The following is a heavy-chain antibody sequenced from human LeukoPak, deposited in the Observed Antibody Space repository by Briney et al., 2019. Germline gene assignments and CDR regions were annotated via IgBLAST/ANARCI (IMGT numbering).Heavy chain of an antibody. CDR2: INHSGST. J-gene: IGHJ3*02. D-gene: IGHD1-26*01. Sequence: SQTLSLTCAVYGGSFSGYYWSWIRQPPGKGLEWIGEINHSGSTNYNPSLKSRVTISVDTSKNQFSLKLSSVTAADTAVYYCARPLVGGDDAFDIWGQGTMVTVSS. CDR3: ARPLVGGDDAFDI. CDR1: GGSFSGYY. V-gene: IGHV4-34*01.